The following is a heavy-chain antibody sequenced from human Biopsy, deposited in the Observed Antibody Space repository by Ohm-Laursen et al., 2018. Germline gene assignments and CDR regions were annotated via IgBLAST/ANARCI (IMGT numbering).Heavy chain of an antibody. Sequence: ASVKVSCKASGYTFTGDYIHWVRQAPGQGLEWMGWIDPKTGGTEYAQKFRGRVTMTRDTSISTMYMDLSSLRSDDAAVYYCAKDLLEWSVPSWGQGTLVTVSS. D-gene: IGHD3-3*01. CDR1: GYTFTGDY. CDR2: IDPKTGGT. J-gene: IGHJ4*02. CDR3: AKDLLEWSVPS. V-gene: IGHV1-2*02.